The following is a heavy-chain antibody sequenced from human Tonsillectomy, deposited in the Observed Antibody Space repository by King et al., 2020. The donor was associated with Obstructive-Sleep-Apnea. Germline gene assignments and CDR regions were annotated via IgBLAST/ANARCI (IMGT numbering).Heavy chain of an antibody. CDR2: IICIGGNN. CDR1: GFTFISYA. D-gene: IGHD2-2*01. J-gene: IGHJ4*02. CDR3: AKASKVGPAAIGY. V-gene: IGHV3-23*04. Sequence: VQLVESGGGLVQPGGSLRLSCAASGFTFISYAMSWVRQAPGKGLECVSVIICIGGNNYYAVSVKGWFTISRANSKNTLDLQMNSLRGEDTAVYYCAKASKVGPAAIGYWGQGTLVTVSS.